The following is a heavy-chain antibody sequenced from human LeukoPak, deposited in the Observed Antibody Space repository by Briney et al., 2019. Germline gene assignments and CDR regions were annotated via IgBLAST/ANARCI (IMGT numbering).Heavy chain of an antibody. V-gene: IGHV3-43*02. Sequence: GGSLRLSCAASGFTFGDYAMHWVRQAPGKGLEWVSLISGEGANTYYADSVKGRFTISRDNSKNSLYLQMNSLRTEDTALYYCAKDTGSWDIVFVPAAIGTFDYWGQGTLVTVST. CDR2: ISGEGANT. J-gene: IGHJ4*02. D-gene: IGHD2-2*02. CDR3: AKDTGSWDIVFVPAAIGTFDY. CDR1: GFTFGDYA.